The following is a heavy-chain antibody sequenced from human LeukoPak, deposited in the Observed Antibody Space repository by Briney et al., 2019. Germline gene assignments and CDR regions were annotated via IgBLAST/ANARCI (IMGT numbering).Heavy chain of an antibody. Sequence: GGSLRLSCVASGFSFSSYGMNWVRQAPGKGLEWVSSISSSSSYIYYADSVKGRFTISRDNAKNSLYLQMNSLRAEDTAVYYCARSATGYYYGSGSYSPFDYWGQGTLVTVSS. CDR1: GFSFSSYG. CDR3: ARSATGYYYGSGSYSPFDY. CDR2: ISSSSSYI. V-gene: IGHV3-21*01. J-gene: IGHJ4*02. D-gene: IGHD3-10*01.